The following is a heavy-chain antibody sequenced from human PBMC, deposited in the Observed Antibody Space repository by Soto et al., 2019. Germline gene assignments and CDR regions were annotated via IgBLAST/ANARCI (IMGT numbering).Heavy chain of an antibody. Sequence: ADSVKGRFTISRDNAKNSLYLQMNSLRAEDTAVYSCARGNGCFPFLGPHWGQGTLVTVSS. D-gene: IGHD3-16*01. V-gene: IGHV3-21*01. J-gene: IGHJ4*02. CDR3: ARGNGCFPFLGPH.